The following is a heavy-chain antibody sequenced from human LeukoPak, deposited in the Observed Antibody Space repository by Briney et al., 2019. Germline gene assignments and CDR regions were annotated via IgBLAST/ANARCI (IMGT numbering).Heavy chain of an antibody. CDR3: ARVYGSGSYAAFDY. CDR2: ISSSSSTI. D-gene: IGHD3-10*01. J-gene: IGHJ4*02. Sequence: GGSLRLSCAASGFTFSSYSMNWVRQAPGKGLERVSYISSSSSTIYYADSVKGRFTISRDNAKNSLYLQMNSLGAEDTAVYYCARVYGSGSYAAFDYWGQGTLVTVSS. V-gene: IGHV3-48*01. CDR1: GFTFSSYS.